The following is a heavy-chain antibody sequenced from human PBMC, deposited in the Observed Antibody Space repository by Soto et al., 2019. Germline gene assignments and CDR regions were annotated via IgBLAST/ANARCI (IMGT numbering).Heavy chain of an antibody. J-gene: IGHJ6*02. D-gene: IGHD2-8*01. Sequence: GGSLRLSFVASGFTFSTYWMTWVRQVPGKGLEWVANIKYDGSEKHYVDSVKGRFTISRDNSKNSLYLQMISLRVEDTAVYYCARRPLLIVYATPDHDYYYGLDVWGQGTAVTVSS. CDR2: IKYDGSEK. CDR1: GFTFSTYW. V-gene: IGHV3-7*03. CDR3: ARRPLLIVYATPDHDYYYGLDV.